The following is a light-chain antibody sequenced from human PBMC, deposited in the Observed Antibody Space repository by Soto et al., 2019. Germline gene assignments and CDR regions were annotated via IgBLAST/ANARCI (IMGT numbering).Light chain of an antibody. CDR3: SSYTSSSTLYVV. CDR1: SSDVGGYSY. Sequence: QSVLTQPASVSGSPGQSITISCTGTSSDVGGYSYVSWYQQHPGKAPKLMIYDVSNRPSGVSNRFSGSKSGNTASLTISGLQAEDEADYYCSSYTSSSTLYVVFGGGTKLTAL. V-gene: IGLV2-14*01. J-gene: IGLJ2*01. CDR2: DVS.